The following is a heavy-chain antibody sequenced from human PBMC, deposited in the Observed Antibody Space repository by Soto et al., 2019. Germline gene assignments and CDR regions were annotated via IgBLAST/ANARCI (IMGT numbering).Heavy chain of an antibody. J-gene: IGHJ4*02. D-gene: IGHD3-3*01. Sequence: QVQLVQSGAEVKKPGASVKVSCKASGYTVTSYDINWVRQATGQGLEWMGWMNPNSGNTGYAQKLQGRVTMTRNTSISTAYMELSSLRSEDTAVYYCARENTIFGVVIMGYWGQGTLVTVSS. CDR2: MNPNSGNT. CDR3: ARENTIFGVVIMGY. V-gene: IGHV1-8*01. CDR1: GYTVTSYD.